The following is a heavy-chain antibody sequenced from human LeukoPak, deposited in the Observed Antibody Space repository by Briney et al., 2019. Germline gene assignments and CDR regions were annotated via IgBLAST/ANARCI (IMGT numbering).Heavy chain of an antibody. J-gene: IGHJ4*02. D-gene: IGHD3-3*01. CDR3: AKRASVYDFWSGSTYYFDY. Sequence: GGSLRLSCVASGFTFSDYPMIWVRQAPGKGLEWVAFISFDGSNKYYADSVKGRFTISRDNSKNTLYLQMNSLRAEDTAVYYCAKRASVYDFWSGSTYYFDYWGQGTLVTVSS. CDR1: GFTFSDYP. V-gene: IGHV3-30*18. CDR2: ISFDGSNK.